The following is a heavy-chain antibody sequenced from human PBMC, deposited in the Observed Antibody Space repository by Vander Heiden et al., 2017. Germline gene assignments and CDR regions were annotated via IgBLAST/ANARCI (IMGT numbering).Heavy chain of an antibody. D-gene: IGHD3-3*01. CDR3: ARNGYYSADD. V-gene: IGHV4-4*02. CDR2: IFHTGNI. Sequence: QVQLQESGPGLVKPSGPLSLTCAVPGRSITSNWWTWVRQPPGKGLEWIGEIFHTGNINYNPSLRSRTTISLDKSKNQFSLNVHSVTAADTAVYYCARNGYYSADDWGPGILVTVSS. J-gene: IGHJ4*02. CDR1: GRSITSNW.